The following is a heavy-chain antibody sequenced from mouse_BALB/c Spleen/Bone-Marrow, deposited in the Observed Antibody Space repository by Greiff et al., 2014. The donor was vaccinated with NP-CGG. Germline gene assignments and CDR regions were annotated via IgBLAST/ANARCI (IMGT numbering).Heavy chain of an antibody. D-gene: IGHD2-3*01. Sequence: VKLVESGPELVKPGASVKISCKASGYAFSSSWMNWVKQRPGQGLEWIGRIYPGDGDTKYNGKFKGKATLTADKSSSTAYMQLSRLTSVDSAVYFCARSDGYRDMDYWGQGTSVTVSS. CDR3: ARSDGYRDMDY. CDR2: IYPGDGDT. V-gene: IGHV1-82*01. CDR1: GYAFSSSW. J-gene: IGHJ4*01.